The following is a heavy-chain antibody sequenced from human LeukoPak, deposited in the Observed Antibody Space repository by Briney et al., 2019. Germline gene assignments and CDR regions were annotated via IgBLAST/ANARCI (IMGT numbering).Heavy chain of an antibody. Sequence: SETLSLTXAVSGYSISSGYYWGWIRQPPGKGLEWIGSIYHSGSTYYNPSLKSRVTISVDTSKNQFSLKLSSVTAADTAVYYCARLVEMATIVDYWGQGTLVTVSS. CDR3: ARLVEMATIVDY. V-gene: IGHV4-38-2*01. CDR2: IYHSGST. CDR1: GYSISSGYY. J-gene: IGHJ4*02. D-gene: IGHD5-24*01.